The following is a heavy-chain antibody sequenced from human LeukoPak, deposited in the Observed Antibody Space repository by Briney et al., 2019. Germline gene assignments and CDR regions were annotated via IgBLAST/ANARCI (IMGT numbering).Heavy chain of an antibody. CDR1: GGSISSYY. CDR2: IYYSGST. Sequence: SETLSLTCTVSGGSISSYYWSWIRQPPGKGLEWIGYIYYSGSTNYNPSLKSRVTISVDTSKNQFSLKLSSVTAADTAVYYCARGLRWLQFGAFDIWGQGTMVTVSS. D-gene: IGHD5-24*01. J-gene: IGHJ3*02. CDR3: ARGLRWLQFGAFDI. V-gene: IGHV4-59*01.